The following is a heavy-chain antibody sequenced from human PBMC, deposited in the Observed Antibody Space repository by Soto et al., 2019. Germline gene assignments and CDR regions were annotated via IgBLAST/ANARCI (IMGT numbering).Heavy chain of an antibody. D-gene: IGHD3-22*01. V-gene: IGHV3-23*01. CDR2: ISGSGGST. Sequence: PGGSLRLSCAASGFTFSSYAMSWGRQAPGKGLEWVSAISGSGGSTYYADSVKGRFTISSDNSKNTLYLQMNSLRAEDTAVYYCAKDAGCITMIVVVITYYFDYWGQGTLVTVSS. J-gene: IGHJ4*02. CDR3: AKDAGCITMIVVVITYYFDY. CDR1: GFTFSSYA.